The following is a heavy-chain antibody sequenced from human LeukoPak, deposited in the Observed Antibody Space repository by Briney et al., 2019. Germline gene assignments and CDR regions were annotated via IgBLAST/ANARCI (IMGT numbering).Heavy chain of an antibody. Sequence: GGSLRLSCAASGFTFDDYAMHWVRQPPGKGLEWVSGISWNGGSIGYADSVKGRITISRDNSKNTLYLQMNSLRAEDTAVYYCARGGSGTLDAFDIWGQGTMVTVSS. D-gene: IGHD3-10*01. J-gene: IGHJ3*02. CDR1: GFTFDDYA. CDR3: ARGGSGTLDAFDI. CDR2: ISWNGGSI. V-gene: IGHV3-9*01.